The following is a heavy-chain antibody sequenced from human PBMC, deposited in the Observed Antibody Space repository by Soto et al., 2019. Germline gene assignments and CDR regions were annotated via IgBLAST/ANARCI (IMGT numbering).Heavy chain of an antibody. CDR2: ISGSGDNT. CDR1: GFTFNYYG. D-gene: IGHD5-12*01. V-gene: IGHV3-23*01. Sequence: EVQLLESGGGLVQPGGSLRLSCAASGFTFNYYGMNWVRKAPGKGLEWVSAISGSGDNTYYADSVKGRFTISRDNTKNILFLQMNSLRVEDTAIYYCAKETGHRGPYDYWGQGTLVTVSS. J-gene: IGHJ4*01. CDR3: AKETGHRGPYDY.